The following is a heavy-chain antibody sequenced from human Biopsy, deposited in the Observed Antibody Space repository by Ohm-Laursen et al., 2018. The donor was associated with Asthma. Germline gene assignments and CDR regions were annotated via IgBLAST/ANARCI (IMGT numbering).Heavy chain of an antibody. D-gene: IGHD2-21*02. CDR1: GFTFDNYS. CDR2: ISYDGRNT. Sequence: SLRLSCAASGFTFDNYSMHWVRQAPGKGLEWVTIISYDGRNTYYADSVEGRFTISRDNSKNTLFLQMSSLRPEDTAVYYCARGGLHYYEYYGMGVWGQGTTVTVSS. V-gene: IGHV3-30*04. J-gene: IGHJ6*02. CDR3: ARGGLHYYEYYGMGV.